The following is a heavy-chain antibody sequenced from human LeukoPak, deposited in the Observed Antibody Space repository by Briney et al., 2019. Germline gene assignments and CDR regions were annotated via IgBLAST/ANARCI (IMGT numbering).Heavy chain of an antibody. CDR3: ARESKGYCTNGVCYESGY. Sequence: GGSLRLSCAASGFTFSSYWMSWVRQAPGKGLEWVANIKQDGSEKYYVDSVKGRFTISRDNAKNSLYLQMNSLRAEDTAVYYCARESKGYCTNGVCYESGYWGQGTLSPSPQ. D-gene: IGHD2-8*01. V-gene: IGHV3-7*01. CDR1: GFTFSSYW. J-gene: IGHJ4*02. CDR2: IKQDGSEK.